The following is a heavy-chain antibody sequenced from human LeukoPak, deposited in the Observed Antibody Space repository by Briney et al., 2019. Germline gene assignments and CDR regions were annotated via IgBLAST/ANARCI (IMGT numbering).Heavy chain of an antibody. Sequence: ETLSLTCTVSSYSISSGYYWGWIRQPPGKGREWIGCIFHSGTTYYNPSLKSRVTISVDTSKNQFSLRLSSVTAADTAVYFCAKSIASAGTNSCYYMDVWGTGTTVTVSS. J-gene: IGHJ6*03. CDR3: AKSIASAGTNSCYYMDV. D-gene: IGHD6-13*01. CDR2: IFHSGTT. V-gene: IGHV4-38-2*02. CDR1: SYSISSGYY.